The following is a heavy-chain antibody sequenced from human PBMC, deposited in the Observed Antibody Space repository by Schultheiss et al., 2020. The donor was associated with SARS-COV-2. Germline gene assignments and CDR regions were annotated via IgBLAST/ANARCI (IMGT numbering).Heavy chain of an antibody. CDR2: IYHTGST. CDR3: ARLPTGFPNWFDP. Sequence: SQTLSLTCAVSGDSISSSNWWSWVRQHPGKGLEWIGYIYHTGSTYYNPSLRSRVNMSVDTSENRFSLTLTSVTAADTAVYYCARLPTGFPNWFDPWGQGTLVTVSS. V-gene: IGHV4-31*11. CDR1: GDSISSSNW. J-gene: IGHJ5*02. D-gene: IGHD3-9*01.